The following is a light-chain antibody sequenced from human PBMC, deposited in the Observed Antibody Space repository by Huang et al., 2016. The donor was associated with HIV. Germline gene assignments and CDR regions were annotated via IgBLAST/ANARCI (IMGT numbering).Light chain of an antibody. Sequence: EIVLTQSPGSLSLSPGDTATLSCRASQSVASNQLAWYQQKPGQAPWLLIYGASSRATGIADRVSGSGSGTDFNFTITRLEPEDFAVYFCQQYDSSPATFGRGTQLEIK. J-gene: IGKJ2*01. V-gene: IGKV3-20*01. CDR1: QSVASNQ. CDR2: GAS. CDR3: QQYDSSPAT.